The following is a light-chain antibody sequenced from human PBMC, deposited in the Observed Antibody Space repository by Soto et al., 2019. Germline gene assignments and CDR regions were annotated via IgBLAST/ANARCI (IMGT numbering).Light chain of an antibody. CDR2: DND. CDR3: ATWDSSLTSVV. V-gene: IGLV1-51*01. J-gene: IGLJ2*01. CDR1: NSNIGNNY. Sequence: QSVLTQPPSVSAAPGQKVTVSCFGTNSNIGNNYVAWYQQLPGTAPKLLIRDNDKRPSGIPDRFSGSKSGTSATLGISGLQTGDEADYYCATWDSSLTSVVFGGGTQVTVL.